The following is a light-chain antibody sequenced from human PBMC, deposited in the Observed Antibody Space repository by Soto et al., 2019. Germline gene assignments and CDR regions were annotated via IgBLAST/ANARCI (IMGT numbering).Light chain of an antibody. CDR3: TSWDDRLGAVI. CDR1: SSNIGVTNY. Sequence: QSVLTQPPSASRTTGQKVFTSCPGSSSNIGVTNYADWYQPLPGQNTKILINGNKLRPSGVPEGISGSKFAAAASLAISGLRSEDEAVYYCTSWDDRLGAVIFGGGTKVTAL. J-gene: IGLJ2*01. CDR2: GNK. V-gene: IGLV1-47*02.